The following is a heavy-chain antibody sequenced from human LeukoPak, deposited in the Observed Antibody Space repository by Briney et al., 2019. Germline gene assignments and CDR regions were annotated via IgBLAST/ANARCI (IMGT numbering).Heavy chain of an antibody. J-gene: IGHJ4*02. D-gene: IGHD5-12*01. V-gene: IGHV4-31*03. CDR2: IYYSGST. CDR1: GGSISSGGYY. CDR3: AGGGLVANFDY. Sequence: PSETLSLTCTVSGGSISSGGYYWSWIRQHPGKGLGWIGYIYYSGSTYYNPSLKSRVTISVDTSKNQFSLKLSSVTAADTAVYYCAGGGLVANFDYWGQGTLVTVSS.